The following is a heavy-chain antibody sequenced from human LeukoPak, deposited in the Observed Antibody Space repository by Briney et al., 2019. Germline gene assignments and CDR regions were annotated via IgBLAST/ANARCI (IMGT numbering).Heavy chain of an antibody. V-gene: IGHV3-23*01. Sequence: GALRLSCAASGFTFSSYSMNWVRQAPGKGLEWVSAISGSGGSTYYADSVKGRFTISRDNSKNTLYLQMNSLRAEDTAVYYCAKDRMVRGVITFWFDPWGQGTLVAVSS. D-gene: IGHD3-10*01. CDR3: AKDRMVRGVITFWFDP. CDR2: ISGSGGST. CDR1: GFTFSSYS. J-gene: IGHJ5*02.